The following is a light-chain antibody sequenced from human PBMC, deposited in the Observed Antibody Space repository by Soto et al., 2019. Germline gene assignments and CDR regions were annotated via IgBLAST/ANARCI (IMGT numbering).Light chain of an antibody. J-gene: IGLJ1*01. CDR3: CSYAGGSSYV. CDR1: SSDVGSYNL. CDR2: EGT. Sequence: QSVLTQPASVSGSPGQSITISCTGISSDVGSYNLVSWYQQHPGKAPKLIIYEGTKRPSGVSNHFSGSKSGNTASLTISGLQAKDEADYYCCSYAGGSSYVFGTGTKVTVL. V-gene: IGLV2-23*01.